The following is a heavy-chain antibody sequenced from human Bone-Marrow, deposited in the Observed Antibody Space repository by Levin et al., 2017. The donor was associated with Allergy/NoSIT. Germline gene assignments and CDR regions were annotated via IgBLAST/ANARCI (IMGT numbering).Heavy chain of an antibody. CDR3: PRERPSRYADGGYRWGYFDY. CDR1: GGTFTTYI. Sequence: SVKVSCKASGGTFTTYIISWVRQAPGQGLEWMGRIIPIVNIANYAQKFEGRLTITADKSTSTAYMELTSLTSDDTAVYYFPRERPSRYADGGYRWGYFDYWSQGTLVTASS. CDR2: IIPIVNIA. J-gene: IGHJ4*02. D-gene: IGHD2-21*01. V-gene: IGHV1-69*04.